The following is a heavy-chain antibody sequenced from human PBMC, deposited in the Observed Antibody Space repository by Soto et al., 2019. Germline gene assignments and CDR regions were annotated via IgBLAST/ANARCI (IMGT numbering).Heavy chain of an antibody. CDR3: ARGADYDSSGIRLNWFDP. D-gene: IGHD3-22*01. CDR1: GFTFSSYD. V-gene: IGHV3-48*02. J-gene: IGHJ5*02. CDR2: ISSSSSTI. Sequence: PGGSLRLSCAASGFTFSSYDMNWVRQAPGKGLEWVSYISSSSSTIYYADSVKGRFTISRDNAKNSLYLQMNSLRDEDTAVYYCARGADYDSSGIRLNWFDPWGQGT.